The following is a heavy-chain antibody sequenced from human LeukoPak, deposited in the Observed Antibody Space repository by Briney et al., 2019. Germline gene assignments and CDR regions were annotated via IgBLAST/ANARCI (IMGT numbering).Heavy chain of an antibody. CDR2: IKQDGSET. Sequence: GGSLRLSCLASGFTFSRYWMSWVRQAPGKGLEWVANIKQDGSETYYVDSVKGRFTISRDNAKNSLYLQMNSLRAEDTALYYCGSTNSFSYWGQGTLVTVSS. CDR3: GSTNSFSY. D-gene: IGHD2-2*01. V-gene: IGHV3-7*01. CDR1: GFTFSRYW. J-gene: IGHJ4*02.